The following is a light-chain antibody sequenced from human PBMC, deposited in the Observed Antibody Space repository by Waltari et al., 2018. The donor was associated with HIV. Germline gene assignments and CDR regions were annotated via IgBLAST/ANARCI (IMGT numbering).Light chain of an antibody. J-gene: IGLJ2*01. V-gene: IGLV2-14*03. CDR1: SNDVGGYNY. CDR2: DVS. Sequence: QSALTQPASVSGSPGQSITIACTGTSNDVGGYNYVSWYQQQPGKSPKLMSYDVSNRPSGVSNRFSGSKAGNTASLTIYGLQAEDEADYFCSSYTSSSPVVFGGGTQLTVL. CDR3: SSYTSSSPVV.